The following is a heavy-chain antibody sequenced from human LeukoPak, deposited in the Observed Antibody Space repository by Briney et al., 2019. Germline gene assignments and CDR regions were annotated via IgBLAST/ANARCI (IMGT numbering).Heavy chain of an antibody. V-gene: IGHV3-30*02. D-gene: IGHD3-10*01. J-gene: IGHJ5*02. Sequence: GGSLRLSCGASGFTFSSYGMHWVRQAPGKGLEWVAFTRYDGSNKYYADSVKGRFTISRDSSKNTLYLQMNSLRAEDTAVYYCAKDLLSAVWFGELSRWFDPWGQGTLVTVSS. CDR3: AKDLLSAVWFGELSRWFDP. CDR1: GFTFSSYG. CDR2: TRYDGSNK.